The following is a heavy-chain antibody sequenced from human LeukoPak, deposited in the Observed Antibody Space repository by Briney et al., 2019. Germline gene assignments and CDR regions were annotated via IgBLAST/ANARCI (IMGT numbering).Heavy chain of an antibody. D-gene: IGHD3-22*01. J-gene: IGHJ5*02. CDR3: ARDSSGFQYNWFDP. V-gene: IGHV3-7*03. Sequence: GGSLRLSCAASGFTFSHYWMAWVRQAPGKGLEWVAIIRPDANDGSYVDSVEGRFTISRDNGKNSLYLQMTGLRDEDTAVYYCARDSSGFQYNWFDPWGQGTLVTVSS. CDR2: IRPDANDG. CDR1: GFTFSHYW.